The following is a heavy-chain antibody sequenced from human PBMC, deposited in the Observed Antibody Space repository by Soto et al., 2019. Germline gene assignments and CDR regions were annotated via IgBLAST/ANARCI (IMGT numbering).Heavy chain of an antibody. V-gene: IGHV4-39*01. Sequence: QLQLQESGPGLVKPSETLPLTCSVSGGSISSSSYNWGWIRQPPGKGLEWIGSFYYGGSPYYHPSLKSRVTISVDTSKNQFSLKLNSVTAADTAVYYCSRLPLRRTREDVDYWGQGTLVAGSS. CDR3: SRLPLRRTREDVDY. D-gene: IGHD4-17*01. CDR2: FYYGGSP. CDR1: GGSISSSSYN. J-gene: IGHJ4*02.